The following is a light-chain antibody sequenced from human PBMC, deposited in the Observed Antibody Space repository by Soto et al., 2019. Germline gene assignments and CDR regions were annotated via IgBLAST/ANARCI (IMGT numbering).Light chain of an antibody. J-gene: IGKJ5*01. V-gene: IGKV3-11*01. Sequence: EVVLTQSPVTLSLSPGERATLSCSASQSISTYLAWYQQRPGQPPRLLIYDASNRATGIAARFSGSGSGTDFSLIISSLEPEDAAVYYCKQRSNWITFGQGTRLEIK. CDR2: DAS. CDR3: KQRSNWIT. CDR1: QSISTY.